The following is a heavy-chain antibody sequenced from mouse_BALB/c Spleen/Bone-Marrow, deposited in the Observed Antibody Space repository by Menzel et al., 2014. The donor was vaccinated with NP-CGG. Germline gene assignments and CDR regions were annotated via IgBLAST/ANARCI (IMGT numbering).Heavy chain of an antibody. J-gene: IGHJ1*01. D-gene: IGHD2-2*01. CDR1: GYTFTSYV. CDR3: ARSLYGYDWYFDV. V-gene: IGHV1-14*01. CDR2: INPYNDGT. Sequence: VQLQQSGPELVKPGASVKVSCKASGYTFTSYVIHWVKQKPGQGLEWIGNINPYNDGTKYNEKFKGKATLTSDKSSSTAYMELSSLTSEDSAVYYCARSLYGYDWYFDVWGAGTTVTVSS.